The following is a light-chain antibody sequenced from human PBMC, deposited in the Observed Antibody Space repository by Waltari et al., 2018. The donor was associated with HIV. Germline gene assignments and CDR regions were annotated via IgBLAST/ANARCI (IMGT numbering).Light chain of an antibody. J-gene: IGKJ3*01. V-gene: IGKV3-20*01. CDR1: QSVGSAY. Sequence: EIVLTQSPGTLSLSPGESATLSCRASQSVGSAYLAWYQQKPGRAPRLLIYGASNRAAGIPDRFSGSGSGTDFTLTINRLEPEDFAVYYCHQHGDSPQFTFGPGTKVDIK. CDR2: GAS. CDR3: HQHGDSPQFT.